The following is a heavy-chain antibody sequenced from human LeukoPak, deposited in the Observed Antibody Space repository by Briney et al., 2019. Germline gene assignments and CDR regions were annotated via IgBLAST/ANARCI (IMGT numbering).Heavy chain of an antibody. J-gene: IGHJ4*02. CDR2: ISGSGGST. CDR1: GFTFSSYA. D-gene: IGHD3-22*01. CDR3: AKPYYYDSSGFHFDY. Sequence: GASLRLSCAASGFTFSSYAMRWARQAPGRGLEWVSAISGSGGSTYYADSVKGRFTISRDNSKNTLYLQMNHLRAEDTAVYYCAKPYYYDSSGFHFDYWGQGTLVTVSS. V-gene: IGHV3-23*01.